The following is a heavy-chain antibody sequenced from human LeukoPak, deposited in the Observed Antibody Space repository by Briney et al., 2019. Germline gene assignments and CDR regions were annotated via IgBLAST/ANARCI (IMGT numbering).Heavy chain of an antibody. CDR1: GYTFSDYD. V-gene: IGHV1-8*01. Sequence: ASVTVSCKASGYTFSDYDINWVRQAPGQGLEWVGWMNPKSGNRGFAQKFHGRVALTRDTSTRTAFLDLYILRPEDTAIYYCARDRNYFEALHRSYWGQGTLVTVSS. D-gene: IGHD3-10*01. CDR2: MNPKSGNR. J-gene: IGHJ4*02. CDR3: ARDRNYFEALHRSY.